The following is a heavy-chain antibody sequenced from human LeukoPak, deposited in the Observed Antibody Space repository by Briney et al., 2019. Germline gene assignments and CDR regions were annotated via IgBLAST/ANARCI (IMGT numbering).Heavy chain of an antibody. CDR3: AKERLYVLRYFDWLLGPVQH. D-gene: IGHD3-9*01. CDR2: ISSSSSYI. Sequence: AGGSLRLSCAASGFTFSSYSMNWVRQAPGKGLEWASSISSSSSYIYYADSVKGRFTISRDNSKNTLYLQMNSLRAEDTAVYYCAKERLYVLRYFDWLLGPVQHWGQGTLVTVSS. CDR1: GFTFSSYS. J-gene: IGHJ1*01. V-gene: IGHV3-21*04.